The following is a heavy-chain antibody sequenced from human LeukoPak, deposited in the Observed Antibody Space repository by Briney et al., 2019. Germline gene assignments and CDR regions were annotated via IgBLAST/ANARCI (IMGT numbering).Heavy chain of an antibody. D-gene: IGHD3-9*01. CDR1: GGSFSGYY. V-gene: IGHV4-34*01. CDR2: INHSGST. J-gene: IGHJ4*02. CDR3: ARVRYFDWLLPN. Sequence: SETLSLTCAVYGGSFSGYYWSWIRQPPGKGLEWIGEINHSGSTNYNPSLKSRVTISVDTSKNQFSLKLSSVTAADTAVYYCARVRYFDWLLPNWGQGTLVTVSS.